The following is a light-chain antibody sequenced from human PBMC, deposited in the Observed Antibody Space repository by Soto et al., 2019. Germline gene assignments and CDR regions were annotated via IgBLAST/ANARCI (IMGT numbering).Light chain of an antibody. CDR2: WAS. V-gene: IGKV4-1*01. CDR1: QTALYSSNNKNY. J-gene: IGKJ1*01. CDR3: HQYSSGWP. Sequence: DIVRTQSPDSLAVSLGERATTNCKSSQTALYSSNNKNYLAWYQQKPGQPPKLLIYWASTRESGVPERFSGSGSGTDFTLTSSRLQAEDVAMYDCHQYSSGWPFGQGTQVDIK.